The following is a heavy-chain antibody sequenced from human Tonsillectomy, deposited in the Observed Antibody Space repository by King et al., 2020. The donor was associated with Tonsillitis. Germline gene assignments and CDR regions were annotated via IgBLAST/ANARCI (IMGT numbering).Heavy chain of an antibody. V-gene: IGHV4-59*01. CDR2: NYNSGSP. J-gene: IGHJ4*02. CDR3: ARDPRFWVH. Sequence: QVQLQESGPGLVKPSETLSLTCTVSGGSISTYYWSWIRQPPGKGLEWIGNNYNSGSPNYNPSLKSRVTISVDPSRNQFSLKLTSVTAADTAVYYCARDPRFWVHWGQGTLVTVSP. CDR1: GGSISTYY. D-gene: IGHD3-3*01.